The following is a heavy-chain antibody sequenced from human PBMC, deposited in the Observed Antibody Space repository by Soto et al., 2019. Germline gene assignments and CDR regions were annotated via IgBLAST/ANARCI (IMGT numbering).Heavy chain of an antibody. Sequence: PGGSLRLSCAASGFTFSSYDMHWVRQATGKGLEWVSAIGTAGDTYYPGSVKGRFTISRENAKNSLYLQMNSLRAEDTAVYYCARGHYDILTGTFDYWGQGTLVTVSS. V-gene: IGHV3-13*01. CDR1: GFTFSSYD. J-gene: IGHJ4*02. CDR2: IGTAGDT. CDR3: ARGHYDILTGTFDY. D-gene: IGHD3-9*01.